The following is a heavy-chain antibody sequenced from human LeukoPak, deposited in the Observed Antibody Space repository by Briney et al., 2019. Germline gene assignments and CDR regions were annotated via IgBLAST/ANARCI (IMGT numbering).Heavy chain of an antibody. J-gene: IGHJ3*02. V-gene: IGHV3-33*08. Sequence: GGSLRLSCAASGFTFSSYGIHWVRQAPGKGLEWVAWHFASNKYYAESVRGRFTMSRDNSKSTLYLQMNSLRAEDTAVYYCARLYYYGDAFDIWGQGTMVTVSS. CDR3: ARLYYYGDAFDI. D-gene: IGHD2/OR15-2a*01. CDR2: HFASNK. CDR1: GFTFSSYG.